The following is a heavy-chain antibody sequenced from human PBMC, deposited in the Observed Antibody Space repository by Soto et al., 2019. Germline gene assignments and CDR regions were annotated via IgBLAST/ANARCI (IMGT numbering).Heavy chain of an antibody. J-gene: IGHJ6*02. D-gene: IGHD3-10*01. CDR1: GGSISSGGYY. CDR3: ARDGEESPYSYYGMDV. V-gene: IGHV4-31*03. CDR2: IYYSGST. Sequence: QVQLQESGPGLVKPSQTLSLTCTVSGGSISSGGYYWSWIRQHPGKGLEWIGYIYYSGSTYYNPSLKSRVTISVDTSKNQFSLKLSSVTAADTAVYYCARDGEESPYSYYGMDVWGQGTTVTVSS.